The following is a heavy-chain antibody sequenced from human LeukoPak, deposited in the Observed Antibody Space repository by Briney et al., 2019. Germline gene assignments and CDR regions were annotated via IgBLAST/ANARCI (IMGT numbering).Heavy chain of an antibody. J-gene: IGHJ3*02. CDR1: GDSISPYY. V-gene: IGHV4-4*07. CDR3: ARDRHYYDSSGYYFGGAFDI. Sequence: SETLSLTCAVSGDSISPYYWSWIRQSAGKGLEWIGRIYTSGSTNYNPSLKSRVTISVDTSKNQFSLKLSSVTAADTAVYYCARDRHYYDSSGYYFGGAFDIWGQGTMVTASS. D-gene: IGHD3-22*01. CDR2: IYTSGST.